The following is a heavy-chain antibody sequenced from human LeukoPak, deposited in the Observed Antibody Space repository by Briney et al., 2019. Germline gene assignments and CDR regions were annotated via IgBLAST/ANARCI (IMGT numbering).Heavy chain of an antibody. CDR3: AKAITWLGHYYYYGMDV. CDR2: ISYDGSNK. Sequence: GRSLRLSCAASGFTFSSYGMHWVRQAPGKGLEWVAVISYDGSNKYYADSVKGRFTISRDNSKNTLYLQMNSLRAEDTAVYYCAKAITWLGHYYYYGMDVWGQGTTVTVSS. J-gene: IGHJ6*02. V-gene: IGHV3-30*18. D-gene: IGHD3-22*01. CDR1: GFTFSSYG.